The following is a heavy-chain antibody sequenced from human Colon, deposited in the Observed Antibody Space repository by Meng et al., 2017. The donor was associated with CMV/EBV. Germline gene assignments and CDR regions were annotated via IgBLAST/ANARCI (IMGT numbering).Heavy chain of an antibody. J-gene: IGHJ5*02. V-gene: IGHV5-51*01. D-gene: IGHD3-22*01. Sequence: KVSCQGSGYNFANYWIGWVRQMPGKGLEWMGMIYPGDSDSRYSPSCDGQVTFSADVSISTAYLQWSSLMASDTAMYFCARLRLRGSGSHPFDPWGQGTRVTVSS. CDR2: IYPGDSDS. CDR3: ARLRLRGSGSHPFDP. CDR1: GYNFANYW.